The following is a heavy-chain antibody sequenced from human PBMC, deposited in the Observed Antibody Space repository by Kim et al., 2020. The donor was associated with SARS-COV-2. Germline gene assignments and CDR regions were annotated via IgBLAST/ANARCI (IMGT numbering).Heavy chain of an antibody. CDR1: GYSFTSYW. CDR2: IYPGDSDT. D-gene: IGHD2-21*01. J-gene: IGHJ6*02. CDR3: ARLEAYCGGDCYVPWSGMDV. Sequence: GESLKISCKGSGYSFTSYWIGWVRQMPGKGLEWMGIIYPGDSDTRYSPSFQGQVTISADKSISTAYLQWSSLKASDTAMYYCARLEAYCGGDCYVPWSGMDVWGQGTTVTVSS. V-gene: IGHV5-51*01.